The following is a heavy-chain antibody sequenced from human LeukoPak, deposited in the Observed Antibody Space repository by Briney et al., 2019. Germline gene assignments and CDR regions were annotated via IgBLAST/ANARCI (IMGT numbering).Heavy chain of an antibody. Sequence: GASVKVSCKASGYSFTGYYIHCVRQAPGQGLEWMGWINPNNGGTNFAQKFQGRVTMTRDTSISTAYMELSRLRSDDTAIYYYAKDQNTGYADNWFDPWGQGTLVTVSS. D-gene: IGHD5-12*01. CDR3: AKDQNTGYADNWFDP. J-gene: IGHJ5*02. CDR2: INPNNGGT. V-gene: IGHV1-2*02. CDR1: GYSFTGYY.